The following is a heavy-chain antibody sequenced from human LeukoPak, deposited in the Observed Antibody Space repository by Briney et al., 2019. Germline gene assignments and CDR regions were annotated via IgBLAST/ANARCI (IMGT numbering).Heavy chain of an antibody. D-gene: IGHD6-13*01. V-gene: IGHV3-48*01. CDR2: ISSSSSNI. CDR3: AKSSSSWFWIFDY. Sequence: QPGGSLRLSCAASGFTFSSYSMNWVRQAPGKGLEWVSYISSSSSNIYYADSVRGRFTISRDNAKNSLYLQMNSLRAEDTAVYYCAKSSSSWFWIFDYWGQGTLVTVSS. J-gene: IGHJ4*02. CDR1: GFTFSSYS.